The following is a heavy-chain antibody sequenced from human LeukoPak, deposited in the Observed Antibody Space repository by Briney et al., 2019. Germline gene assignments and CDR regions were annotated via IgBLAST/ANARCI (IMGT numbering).Heavy chain of an antibody. CDR1: AFTFSSYA. J-gene: IGHJ4*02. CDR2: ISGSGGST. V-gene: IGHV3-23*01. CDR3: AKDVVGAINYFAY. Sequence: PGGSLRLSCAASAFTFSSYAMSWVRQAPGKGLEWVSGISGSGGSTYYADSVKGRFTISRNNSKNTLYLQMNSLRADDTAVYYCAKDVVGAINYFAYWGQGTLVTVSS. D-gene: IGHD1-26*01.